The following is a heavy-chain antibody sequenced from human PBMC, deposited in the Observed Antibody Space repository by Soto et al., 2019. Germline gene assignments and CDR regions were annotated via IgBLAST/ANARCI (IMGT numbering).Heavy chain of an antibody. J-gene: IGHJ4*02. CDR2: INPNSGGT. V-gene: IGHV1-2*04. CDR1: GYTFTGYY. CDR3: ARGVHSSGYYPN. D-gene: IGHD3-22*01. Sequence: QVQLVQSGAEVKKPGASVKVSCKASGYTFTGYYMHWVRQAPGQGLGWMGGINPNSGGTNYAQTCQGWXXMXRXXSISTAYMELSRLRSDDTAVYYCARGVHSSGYYPNWGQGTLVTVS.